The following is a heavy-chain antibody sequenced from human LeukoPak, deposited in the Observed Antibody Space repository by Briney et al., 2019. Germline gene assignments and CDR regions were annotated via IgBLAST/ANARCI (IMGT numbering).Heavy chain of an antibody. CDR3: ARGAAAGTVFDY. V-gene: IGHV4-34*01. J-gene: IGHJ4*02. CDR2: INHSGST. D-gene: IGHD6-13*01. Sequence: PSETLSLTCAVYGGSFSGYYWSWIRQPPGKGLEWIGEINHSGSTNYNPSLKSRVTISVDMSKNQFSLKLSSVTAADTAVYYCARGAAAGTVFDYWGQGTLVTVSS. CDR1: GGSFSGYY.